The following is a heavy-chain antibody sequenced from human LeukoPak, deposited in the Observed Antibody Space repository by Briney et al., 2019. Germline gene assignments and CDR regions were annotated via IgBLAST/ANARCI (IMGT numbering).Heavy chain of an antibody. CDR3: ATVGYGDYVEYYYGIDV. J-gene: IGHJ6*02. Sequence: ASVKVSCKVSGYTLTELSMHWVRQAPGKGLEWMGGFDPEDGETIYAQKFQGRVTMTEDTSTDTAYMELSSLRSEDTAVYYCATVGYGDYVEYYYGIDVWGQGTTVTVSS. D-gene: IGHD4-17*01. V-gene: IGHV1-24*01. CDR1: GYTLTELS. CDR2: FDPEDGET.